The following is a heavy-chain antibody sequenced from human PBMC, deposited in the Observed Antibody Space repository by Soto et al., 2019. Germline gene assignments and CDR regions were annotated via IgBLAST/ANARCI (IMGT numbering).Heavy chain of an antibody. CDR1: GVSISSGNW. V-gene: IGHV4-4*02. J-gene: IGHJ4*02. CDR3: ARLVYDTRLNYMYFDF. D-gene: IGHD3-10*01. Sequence: SETLSLTCAVPGVSISSGNWWTWVRQTPQRGLEYIGEIFRDGTANYYPSFERRVAISVDTSKNQFSLKLTSVTAADTAIYFCARLVYDTRLNYMYFDFWGQGALVTVSS. CDR2: IFRDGTA.